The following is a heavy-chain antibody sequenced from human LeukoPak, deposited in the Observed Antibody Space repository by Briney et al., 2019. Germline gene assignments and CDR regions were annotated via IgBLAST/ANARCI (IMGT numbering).Heavy chain of an antibody. Sequence: SETLSLTCTVSGGSVSSYYWSWIRQPPGKGLEWIGYIHNSGSTNYNASLKSRVTISVDTSKNQFSLKLSSVTAADTAVYYCAREIRAYYYDSSGYDPPDWFDPWGQGTLVTVSS. J-gene: IGHJ5*02. CDR2: IHNSGST. CDR1: GGSVSSYY. CDR3: AREIRAYYYDSSGYDPPDWFDP. D-gene: IGHD3-22*01. V-gene: IGHV4-59*02.